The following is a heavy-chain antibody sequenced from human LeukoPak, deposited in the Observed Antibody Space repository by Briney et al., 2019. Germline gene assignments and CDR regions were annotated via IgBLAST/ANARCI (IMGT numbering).Heavy chain of an antibody. CDR1: GGSFSSGSYY. Sequence: SETLSLTCTVSGGSFSSGSYYWSWIRQPPGKGLEWIGYIYYSGSTSYNPSLKSRVIISLDKSKNQFSLKLNSVTAADTAVYYCARADTSGFYYFVYWGQGTLVTVSS. CDR2: IYYSGST. D-gene: IGHD3-22*01. CDR3: ARADTSGFYYFVY. J-gene: IGHJ4*02. V-gene: IGHV4-61*01.